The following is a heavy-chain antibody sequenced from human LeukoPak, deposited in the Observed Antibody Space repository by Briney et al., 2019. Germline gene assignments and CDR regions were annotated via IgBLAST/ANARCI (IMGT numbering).Heavy chain of an antibody. CDR2: INSDGSST. Sequence: GGSLRLSCAASGFTFSSYWMHWVRQAPGKGLVWVSRINSDGSSTGYADSVKGRFTISRDNAKNTLYLQMNSLRAEDTAVYYCTEEGRYSSGWYGGYGVWGQGTVVTVSS. D-gene: IGHD6-19*01. V-gene: IGHV3-74*01. CDR1: GFTFSSYW. J-gene: IGHJ3*01. CDR3: TEEGRYSSGWYGGYGV.